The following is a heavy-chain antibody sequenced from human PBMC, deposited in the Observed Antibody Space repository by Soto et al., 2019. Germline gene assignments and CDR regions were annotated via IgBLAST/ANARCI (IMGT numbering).Heavy chain of an antibody. CDR1: GFTFSDHY. V-gene: IGHV3-72*01. D-gene: IGHD4-4*01. J-gene: IGHJ4*01. Sequence: EVQLVESGGGLVQPGRSLRLSCAAFGFTFSDHYMDWVRQAPGKGLAWVGRIRNKAHRYTTEYAASVKGRFTISRNDSKNSRFLQMNSLKTEDTAVYYCSRAGILTTPYYFDYWGQGTLVTVSS. CDR3: SRAGILTTPYYFDY. CDR2: IRNKAHRYTT.